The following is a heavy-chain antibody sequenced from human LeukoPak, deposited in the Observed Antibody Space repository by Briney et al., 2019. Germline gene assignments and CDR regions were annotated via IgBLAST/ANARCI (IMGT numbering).Heavy chain of an antibody. V-gene: IGHV4-4*07. CDR3: ARSTRTYYYDNSGYYYFDS. CDR2: IYNSGTT. Sequence: PSETLSLTCTVSGGSISGFYWSWIRQPAGEGLEWIGRIYNSGTTNYNPSLRSRVIMSLDTSKNQFSLKLSSVTAADTAVYYCARSTRTYYYDNSGYYYFDSWGQGNLVTVSS. D-gene: IGHD3-22*01. CDR1: GGSISGFY. J-gene: IGHJ4*02.